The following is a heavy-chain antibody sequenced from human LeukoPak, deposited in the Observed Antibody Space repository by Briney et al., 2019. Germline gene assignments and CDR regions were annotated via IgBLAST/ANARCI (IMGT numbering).Heavy chain of an antibody. CDR1: GYTFINYG. V-gene: IGHV1-18*01. Sequence: ASVKVSCKASGYTFINYGISWVRQAPGEGPEWMGWVSAITGSTNYAQKLQGRVTMTTDTSTSTAYMELRSLRSDDTAVYYCARDLYCSSTSCYSYYYYGMDVWGQGTTVTVSS. CDR2: VSAITGST. D-gene: IGHD2-2*01. J-gene: IGHJ6*02. CDR3: ARDLYCSSTSCYSYYYYGMDV.